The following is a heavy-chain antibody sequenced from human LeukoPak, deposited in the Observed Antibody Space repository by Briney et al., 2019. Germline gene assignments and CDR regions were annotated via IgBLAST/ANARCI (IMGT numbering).Heavy chain of an antibody. D-gene: IGHD3-3*01. CDR2: ISGSGGST. CDR1: GFTFSSYA. CDR3: AKEPTPLFGVGDTFDS. J-gene: IGHJ3*02. V-gene: IGHV3-23*01. Sequence: GGSLRLSCAASGFTFSSYAMSWVRQAPGKGLEWVSAISGSGGSTYYADSVKGRFTISRDNSKNPLYLQMNSLRVEDTAVYYCAKEPTPLFGVGDTFDSRGQGTVVIVSS.